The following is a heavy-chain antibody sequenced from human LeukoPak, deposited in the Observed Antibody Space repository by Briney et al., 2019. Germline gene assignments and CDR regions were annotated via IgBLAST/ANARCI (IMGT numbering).Heavy chain of an antibody. CDR2: ISGSGGST. D-gene: IGHD4-17*01. CDR1: EFTFSSYA. CDR3: ARDTGRAFDI. V-gene: IGHV3-23*01. Sequence: HPGGSLRLSCAASEFTFSSYAMSWVRQAPGKGLEWVSVISGSGGSTYYADFVKGRFTISRDNSKNTLYLQMNSLRAEDTAMYYCARDTGRAFDIWGQGTMVTVSS. J-gene: IGHJ3*02.